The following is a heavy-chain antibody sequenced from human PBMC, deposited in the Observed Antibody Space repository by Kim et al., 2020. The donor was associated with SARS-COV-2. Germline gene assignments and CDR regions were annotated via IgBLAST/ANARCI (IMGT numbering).Heavy chain of an antibody. V-gene: IGHV3-33*01. D-gene: IGHD1-26*01. Sequence: YYADSVKGRFTISRDKSKNTVFLQMSGLSADDSAVYYCARDGKNWDVDYWGQGTLVTVSS. J-gene: IGHJ4*01. CDR3: ARDGKNWDVDY.